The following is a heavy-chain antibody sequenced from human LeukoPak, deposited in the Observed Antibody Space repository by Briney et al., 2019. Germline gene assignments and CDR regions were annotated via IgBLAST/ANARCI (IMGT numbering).Heavy chain of an antibody. V-gene: IGHV3-23*01. J-gene: IGHJ5*02. CDR3: AKDRKNVVNWFDP. D-gene: IGHD2-15*01. CDR1: GFTFSNYV. CDR2: ISGSGTST. Sequence: PGGSLRLSCVASGFTFSNYVINWVRQAPGKGLECVSSISGSGTSTYYADSVKGRFTSSRDNSKNTLYLQMNSLRAEDTAVYYCAKDRKNVVNWFDPWGQGTLVTVSS.